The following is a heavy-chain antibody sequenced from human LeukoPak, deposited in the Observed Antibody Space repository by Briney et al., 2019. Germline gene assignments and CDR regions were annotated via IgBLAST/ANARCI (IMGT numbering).Heavy chain of an antibody. J-gene: IGHJ4*02. D-gene: IGHD1-26*01. Sequence: PGGSLRLSCAASGFTFSNYWMGWVRQAPGKGLECVANIKRDGSEKNYVDSVKGRFTISRDNAKNSLYLQMNSLGAEDTAVYYCALGFTLAYWGQGILVTVSS. CDR3: ALGFTLAY. CDR1: GFTFSNYW. V-gene: IGHV3-7*01. CDR2: IKRDGSEK.